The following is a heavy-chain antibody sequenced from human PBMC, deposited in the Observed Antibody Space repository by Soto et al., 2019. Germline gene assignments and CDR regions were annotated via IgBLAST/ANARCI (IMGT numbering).Heavy chain of an antibody. J-gene: IGHJ4*02. CDR3: AMAGNYRYFDA. V-gene: IGHV4-61*08. CDR2: ISSRWSA. CDR1: AGTVSSGGYY. Sequence: SETLSLTCTVSAGTVSSGGYYWSWIRQPPGKGLEWIGSISSRWSAHYNPSLKRRVTISVHTSKNQFSLKLTSVTAADTAVYHWAMAGNYRYFDAWGKGTLVTVSS. D-gene: IGHD1-7*01.